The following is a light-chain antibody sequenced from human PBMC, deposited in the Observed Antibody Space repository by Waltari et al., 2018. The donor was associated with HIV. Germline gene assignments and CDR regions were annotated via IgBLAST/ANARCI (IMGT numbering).Light chain of an antibody. CDR3: QTWGTGIQDVV. CDR1: SGHSHSP. J-gene: IGLJ2*01. CDR2: INSDGSH. Sequence: QLVLTHSPYASDSLGASVQLTCTLSSGHSHSPIAWYPQQPQKGPRFLIKINSDGSHNKGVGIPDRFSGSSSGSERYLTISSLQSEDEADYYCQTWGTGIQDVVFGGGTKLTVL. V-gene: IGLV4-69*01.